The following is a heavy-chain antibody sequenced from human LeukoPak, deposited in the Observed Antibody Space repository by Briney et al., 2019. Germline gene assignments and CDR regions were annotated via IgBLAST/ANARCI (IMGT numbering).Heavy chain of an antibody. CDR2: INPNSGGT. CDR1: GYTFTGYY. J-gene: IGHJ4*02. Sequence: GASVKVSCKASGYTFTGYYMHWVRQAPGQGLEWMGWINPNSGGTNYAQKFLGRVTMTADTSTGTAYMELKSLTSADTAVYYCARSGRGTYYYFDLWGQGTLVTVSS. V-gene: IGHV1-2*02. D-gene: IGHD5-12*01. CDR3: ARSGRGTYYYFDL.